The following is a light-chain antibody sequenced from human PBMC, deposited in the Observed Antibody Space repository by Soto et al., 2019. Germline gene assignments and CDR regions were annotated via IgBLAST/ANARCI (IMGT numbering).Light chain of an antibody. J-gene: IGLJ1*01. Sequence: QSVLIQPPSVSGSPGQSVTISCTGTSSDVGSYDYVSWYQQHPGTVPKPMIYNVNTQPSGVPDRFSGSKSGTSASLAITGLQAEDEADYYCQSYDSSLSGSYVFGTGTKVTVL. CDR1: SSDVGSYDY. CDR3: QSYDSSLSGSYV. V-gene: IGLV2-11*01. CDR2: NVN.